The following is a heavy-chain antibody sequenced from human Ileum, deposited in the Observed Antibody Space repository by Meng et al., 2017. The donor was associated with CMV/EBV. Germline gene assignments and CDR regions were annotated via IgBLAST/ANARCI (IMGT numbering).Heavy chain of an antibody. Sequence: VKVSCKASGGTFSSYAISWVRQAPGQGLEWMGGIIPIFGTANYAQKFQGRVTITTDESTSTAYMELSSLRSEDTAVYYCAGPPLGYCSSTSCYHYYYYGMDVWGQGTTVTVSS. V-gene: IGHV1-69*05. CDR1: GGTFSSYA. CDR3: AGPPLGYCSSTSCYHYYYYGMDV. D-gene: IGHD2-2*01. CDR2: IIPIFGTA. J-gene: IGHJ6*02.